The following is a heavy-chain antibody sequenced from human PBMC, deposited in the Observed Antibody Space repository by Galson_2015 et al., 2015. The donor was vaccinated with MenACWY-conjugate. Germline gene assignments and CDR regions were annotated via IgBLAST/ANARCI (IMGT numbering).Heavy chain of an antibody. Sequence: SLRLSCAASGFAFSNYCMHWVRQAPGKGLECVSRICAGGISIMYGESVRGRFTISRDDAENTLYLQMDSLRADDTAVYFCVRGSSGWRGMYIWGQGTTVTVSS. D-gene: IGHD6-19*01. J-gene: IGHJ6*02. CDR3: VRGSSGWRGMYI. CDR2: ICAGGISI. CDR1: GFAFSNYC. V-gene: IGHV3-74*03.